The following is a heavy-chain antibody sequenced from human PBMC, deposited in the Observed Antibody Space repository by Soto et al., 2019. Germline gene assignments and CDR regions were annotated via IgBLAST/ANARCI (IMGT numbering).Heavy chain of an antibody. Sequence: GGSLRLSCAASGFTFSSYGMHWVRQAPGKGLEWVAVIWYDGSNKYYADSVKGRFTISRDNSKNTLYLQMNSLRAEDTAVYYCARDRRGIAAAGRFYYMDVWGKGTTVTVSS. J-gene: IGHJ6*03. CDR2: IWYDGSNK. V-gene: IGHV3-33*01. CDR3: ARDRRGIAAAGRFYYMDV. CDR1: GFTFSSYG. D-gene: IGHD6-13*01.